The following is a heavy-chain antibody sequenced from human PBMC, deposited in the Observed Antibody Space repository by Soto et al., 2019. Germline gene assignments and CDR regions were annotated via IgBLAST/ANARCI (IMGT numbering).Heavy chain of an antibody. CDR1: GFTFKRFS. Sequence: PGGSLRLSCAGSGFTFKRFSMHWVRQAPGKGLEWLAVISEDGNNKYYADSVKGRVTISRDNSKKTLYLQMDSLRAEDTSQYHCAREKPGLVIDYWGQGTLVTVSS. J-gene: IGHJ4*02. CDR2: ISEDGNNK. D-gene: IGHD2-2*01. CDR3: AREKPGLVIDY. V-gene: IGHV3-30*04.